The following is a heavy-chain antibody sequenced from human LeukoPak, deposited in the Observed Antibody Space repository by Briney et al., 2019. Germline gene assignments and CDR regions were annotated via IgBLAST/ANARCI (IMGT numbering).Heavy chain of an antibody. V-gene: IGHV4-39*02. CDR1: SGSISSSSYY. CDR2: IYYSGST. CDR3: ARLNSGSYSDY. J-gene: IGHJ4*02. Sequence: SETLFLTCTVSSGSISSSSYYWGWIRQPPGKGLEWIGSIYYSGSTYYNPSLKSRVTISVDTSKNHFSLKLSSVTAADTAVYYCARLNSGSYSDYWGQGTLVTVSS. D-gene: IGHD1-26*01.